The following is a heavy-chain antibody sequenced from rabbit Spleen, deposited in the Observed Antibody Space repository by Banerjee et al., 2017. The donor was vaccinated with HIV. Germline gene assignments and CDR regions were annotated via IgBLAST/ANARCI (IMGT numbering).Heavy chain of an antibody. J-gene: IGHJ6*01. CDR2: IAGSTSAFT. V-gene: IGHV1S45*01. Sequence: QEQLVESGGGLVQPEGSLTLTCTASGFSFSSSDYMCWVRQAPGKGLEWISCIAGSTSAFTYSATWAKGRFTISKTSSTTVTLQMTSLTVADTATYFCARDTATSFSSYGMDLWGPGTLVTVS. D-gene: IGHD1-1*01. CDR3: ARDTATSFSSYGMDL. CDR1: GFSFSSSDY.